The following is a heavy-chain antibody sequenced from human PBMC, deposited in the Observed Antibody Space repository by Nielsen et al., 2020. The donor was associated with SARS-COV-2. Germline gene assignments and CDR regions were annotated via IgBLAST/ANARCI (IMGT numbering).Heavy chain of an antibody. CDR2: INPDGSKR. D-gene: IGHD3-16*01. CDR3: AREGGYGFDP. J-gene: IGHJ5*02. CDR1: AFTFSADW. Sequence: GGSLRLSCAASAFTFSADWMSWVRQTPEKGLEWVANINPDGSKRYSVDSVRGRFTISRDNAKNSLYLQMNNLRAEDTAVYYCAREGGYGFDPWGQGTLVTVSS. V-gene: IGHV3-7*03.